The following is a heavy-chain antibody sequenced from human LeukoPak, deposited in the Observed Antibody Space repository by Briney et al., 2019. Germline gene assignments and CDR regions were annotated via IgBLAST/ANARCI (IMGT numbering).Heavy chain of an antibody. J-gene: IGHJ4*02. CDR2: ISAHNGNT. CDR1: GYTFSSYG. Sequence: ASVKVSCKASGYTFSSYGLSWVRQAPGQGLEWMGWISAHNGNTNYAQRFQGRLTMTTDTPTSTAYMELRSLTSGDTAVYYCARNRGPSYCSSTTCRTLDWWGQGTLVTVSS. V-gene: IGHV1-18*01. D-gene: IGHD2-2*01. CDR3: ARNRGPSYCSSTTCRTLDW.